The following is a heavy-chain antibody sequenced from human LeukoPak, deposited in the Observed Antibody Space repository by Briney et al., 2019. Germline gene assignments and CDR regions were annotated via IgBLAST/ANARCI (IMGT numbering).Heavy chain of an antibody. Sequence: ASVKVSCKAFGYTFTGYYMHWVRQAPGQGLEWMGRINPNSGGTNYAQKFQGRVTMARDTSISTAYMELSRLRSDDTAVYYCARGRSIVVVPAAIHYYGMDVWGQGTTVTVSS. J-gene: IGHJ6*02. CDR3: ARGRSIVVVPAAIHYYGMDV. D-gene: IGHD2-2*01. V-gene: IGHV1-2*06. CDR2: INPNSGGT. CDR1: GYTFTGYY.